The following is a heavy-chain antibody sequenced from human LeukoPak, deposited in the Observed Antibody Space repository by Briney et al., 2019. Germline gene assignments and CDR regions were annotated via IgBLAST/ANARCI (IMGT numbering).Heavy chain of an antibody. J-gene: IGHJ4*02. D-gene: IGHD3-3*01. CDR2: ISAYNGNT. CDR3: ASIRVLEWLFYYFDY. V-gene: IGHV1-18*01. Sequence: GASVKVSCKASGYTFTSYGISWVRQAPGQGLEWMGWISAYNGNTNYAQKLQGRVTMTTDTSTSTAYMELRSLRSDDTAVYYCASIRVLEWLFYYFDYWGQGTLVTVSS. CDR1: GYTFTSYG.